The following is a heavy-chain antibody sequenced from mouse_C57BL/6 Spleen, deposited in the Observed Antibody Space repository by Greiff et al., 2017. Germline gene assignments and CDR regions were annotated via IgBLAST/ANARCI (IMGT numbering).Heavy chain of an antibody. CDR1: GYTFTDYE. CDR2: IDPETGGT. CDR3: TKREDDYYYFDY. V-gene: IGHV1-15*01. D-gene: IGHD2-3*01. J-gene: IGHJ2*01. Sequence: QVQLQQSGAELVRPGASVTLSCKASGYTFTDYEMHWVKQTPVHGLEWIGAIDPETGGTAYNQKFKGKAILTADKSSSTAYMELRSLTSEDSAVYYCTKREDDYYYFDYWGQGTTLTVSS.